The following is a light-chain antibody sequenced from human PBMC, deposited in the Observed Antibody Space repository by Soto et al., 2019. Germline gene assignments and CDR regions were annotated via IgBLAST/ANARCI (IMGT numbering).Light chain of an antibody. CDR2: DVS. J-gene: IGLJ2*01. CDR3: FSYPDTETHVV. Sequence: QSALTQPASVSGSPGQSITISCTGTSSDVGYGNSVSWYQRHPGKDPKLIIFDVSSRPSGVSNRFSGDRSGNTASLTISGLQAEDEGDYYCFSYPDTETHVVFGGGTKLTVL. V-gene: IGLV2-14*03. CDR1: SSDVGYGNS.